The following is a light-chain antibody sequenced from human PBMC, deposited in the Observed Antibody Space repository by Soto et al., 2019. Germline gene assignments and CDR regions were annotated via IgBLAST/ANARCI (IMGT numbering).Light chain of an antibody. CDR3: QAWDSGTVI. J-gene: IGLJ2*01. Sequence: SYELTQPPSVSVSPGQTASFTCSGDKLGEKYACWYQQKPGQSPVLVIYQDTKRPSGIPERFSGSNSGNTATLTISGTQTMDEADYYRQAWDSGTVIFGGGTKVTVL. V-gene: IGLV3-1*01. CDR1: KLGEKY. CDR2: QDT.